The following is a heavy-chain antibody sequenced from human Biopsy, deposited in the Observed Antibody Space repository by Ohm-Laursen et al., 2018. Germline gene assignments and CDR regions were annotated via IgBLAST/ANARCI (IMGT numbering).Heavy chain of an antibody. V-gene: IGHV1-2*02. CDR3: ARDPLNGHKHFDY. Sequence: GASVKVSCKASSYTFTDYNIHWMRQAPGQGLEWLGYINCKTGATNYAQKFQDTVTMTRDTSVSTAYLALGSLRSADTAIYYCARDPLNGHKHFDYWGQGSLVTVSS. D-gene: IGHD2-8*01. CDR2: INCKTGAT. J-gene: IGHJ4*02. CDR1: SYTFTDYN.